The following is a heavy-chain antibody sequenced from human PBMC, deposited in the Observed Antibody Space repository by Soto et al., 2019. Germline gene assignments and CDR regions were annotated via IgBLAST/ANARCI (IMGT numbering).Heavy chain of an antibody. CDR1: GFTFSSYA. D-gene: IGHD3-10*01. Sequence: EVQLSESGGGLVQPGGSLRLSCAASGFTFSSYAMSWVRQAPGKGLEWVSGISGSGGSTYYADSVKGRFTISRDNSKNTLYLQMNSLRAEDTAVYYCAKDKSYYYGSGSSNICDYGGQGTLVTVSS. CDR2: ISGSGGST. V-gene: IGHV3-23*01. J-gene: IGHJ4*02. CDR3: AKDKSYYYGSGSSNICDY.